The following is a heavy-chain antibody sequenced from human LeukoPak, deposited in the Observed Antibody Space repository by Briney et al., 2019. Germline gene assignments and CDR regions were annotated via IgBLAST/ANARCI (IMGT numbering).Heavy chain of an antibody. CDR3: ARDQRYCSSTSCYGYYYYYMDV. Sequence: ASVKVSCKASGYTFTGYYMHWVRQAPGQGLEWMGWINPNSGGTNYAQKFQGRVTMTRDTSISTAYMELSRLRSDDTAVYYCARDQRYCSSTSCYGYYYYYMDVWGKGTTVTVSS. CDR2: INPNSGGT. D-gene: IGHD2-2*01. CDR1: GYTFTGYY. V-gene: IGHV1-2*02. J-gene: IGHJ6*03.